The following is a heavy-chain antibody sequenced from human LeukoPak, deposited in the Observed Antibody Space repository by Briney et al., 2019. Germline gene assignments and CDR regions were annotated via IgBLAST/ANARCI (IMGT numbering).Heavy chain of an antibody. V-gene: IGHV3-53*01. CDR1: GFTVSSNY. J-gene: IGHJ6*03. Sequence: SGGSLRLSCAASGFTVSSNYMSWVRQAPGKGLEWVSVIYSGGSTYYADSVKGRFTISRDNSKNTLYLQMNSLRAEDTAVYYCARDRPYYGSGSYDYYYYMDVWGKGTTVTASS. CDR3: ARDRPYYGSGSYDYYYYMDV. CDR2: IYSGGST. D-gene: IGHD3-10*01.